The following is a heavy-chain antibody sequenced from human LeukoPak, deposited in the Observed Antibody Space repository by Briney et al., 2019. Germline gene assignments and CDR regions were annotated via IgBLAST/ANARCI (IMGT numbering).Heavy chain of an antibody. CDR3: ARRGYCSGGSYLFDY. CDR1: GGSISSGASY. V-gene: IGHV4-39*01. J-gene: IGHJ4*02. D-gene: IGHD2-15*01. CDR2: IHYSGST. Sequence: PSETLSLTCTVSGGSISSGASYWGWIRQPPGKGLEWIVSIHYSGSTYYNPSLKSRVTISVDTSKNQFSLKLSSVTAADTAVYYCARRGYCSGGSYLFDYWGQGALVTVSS.